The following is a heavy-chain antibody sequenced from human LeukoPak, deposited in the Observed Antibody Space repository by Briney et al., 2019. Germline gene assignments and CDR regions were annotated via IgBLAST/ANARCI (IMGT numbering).Heavy chain of an antibody. D-gene: IGHD6-19*01. CDR1: GGSISSYY. CDR2: IYTSGST. Sequence: TSETLSLTCTVSGGSISSYYWSWIRQPAGKGLEWIGRIYTSGSTNYNPSLKSRVTMSVDTSKNQFSLRLRSVTAADTAVYYCAIGWPIECWGQGTLVTVSS. J-gene: IGHJ4*02. V-gene: IGHV4-4*07. CDR3: AIGWPIEC.